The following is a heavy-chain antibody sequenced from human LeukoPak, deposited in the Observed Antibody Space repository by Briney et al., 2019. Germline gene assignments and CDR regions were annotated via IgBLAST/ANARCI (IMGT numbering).Heavy chain of an antibody. CDR3: AKRLASKPFRYSSGSFDYFDY. J-gene: IGHJ4*02. Sequence: PGGSLRLSCAASGFTFSSYAMSWVRQAPGKGLEWVSAISGSGGSTYYADSVKGRFTISRDNSKNTLYLQMDSLRAEDTAVYYCAKRLASKPFRYSSGSFDYFDYWGQGTLVTVSS. V-gene: IGHV3-23*01. CDR2: ISGSGGST. CDR1: GFTFSSYA. D-gene: IGHD3-22*01.